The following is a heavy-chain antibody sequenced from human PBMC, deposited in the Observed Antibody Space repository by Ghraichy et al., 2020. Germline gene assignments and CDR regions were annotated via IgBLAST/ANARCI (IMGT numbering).Heavy chain of an antibody. J-gene: IGHJ3*02. CDR1: GFTFSSYA. Sequence: LSLTCAASGFTFSSYAMSWVRQAPGKGLEWVSAISGSGGSTYYADSVKGRFTISRDNSKNTLYLQMNSLRAEDTAVYYCAKDMYDILTGYYNDDAFDIWGQGTMVTVSS. CDR3: AKDMYDILTGYYNDDAFDI. D-gene: IGHD3-9*01. V-gene: IGHV3-23*01. CDR2: ISGSGGST.